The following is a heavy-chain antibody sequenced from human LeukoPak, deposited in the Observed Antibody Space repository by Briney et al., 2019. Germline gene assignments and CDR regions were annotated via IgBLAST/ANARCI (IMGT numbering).Heavy chain of an antibody. CDR3: ARDGVVVVPAATSKDYYHYGMDV. J-gene: IGHJ6*02. D-gene: IGHD2-2*01. V-gene: IGHV3-7*01. Sequence: GGSLRLSCAASGFTFNNYAMSWVRQAPGKGLEWVANIKQDGSEKYYVDSVKGRFTISRDNAKNSLYLQMNSLRAEDTAVYYCARDGVVVVPAATSKDYYHYGMDVWGQGTTVTVSS. CDR2: IKQDGSEK. CDR1: GFTFNNYA.